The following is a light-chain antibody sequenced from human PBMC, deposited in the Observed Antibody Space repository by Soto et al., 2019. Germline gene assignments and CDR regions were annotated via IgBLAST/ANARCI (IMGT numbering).Light chain of an antibody. Sequence: EIVMTQSPATLSVSPGERATLSCRASQSVSSNLAWYQQKPGQAPRLLIYGASTRATGIPARFSGSGSGTEFTLTISSLQSEDFAVYYCQHYSNWPPWTFGQGIKVEI. J-gene: IGKJ1*01. CDR3: QHYSNWPPWT. V-gene: IGKV3-15*01. CDR2: GAS. CDR1: QSVSSN.